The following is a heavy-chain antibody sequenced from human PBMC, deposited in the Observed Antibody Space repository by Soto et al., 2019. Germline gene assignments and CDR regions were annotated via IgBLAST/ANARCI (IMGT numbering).Heavy chain of an antibody. D-gene: IGHD1-26*01. CDR1: GGTFSSYA. CDR3: ARFLGRWELLKGYFDY. CDR2: IIPIFGTA. V-gene: IGHV1-69*13. J-gene: IGHJ4*02. Sequence: SVKVSCKASGGTFSSYAISWVRQAPGQGLEWMGGIIPIFGTANYAQKFQGRVTITADESTSTAYMELSSLRSEDTAVYYCARFLGRWELLKGYFDYWGQGTLVTVS.